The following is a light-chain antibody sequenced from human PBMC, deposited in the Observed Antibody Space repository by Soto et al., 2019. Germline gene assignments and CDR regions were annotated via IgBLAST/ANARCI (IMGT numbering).Light chain of an antibody. CDR3: CSYAGFSYV. Sequence: QSALTQPASVSGSPGQSITISCTGTSSDVGSYNLVSWYQQHPGKAPKLMIYEGSKRPSGVSNRFSGSKSGNTASLTISGLQAEDEADYYCCSYAGFSYVFGTGTKLT. V-gene: IGLV2-23*01. CDR2: EGS. CDR1: SSDVGSYNL. J-gene: IGLJ1*01.